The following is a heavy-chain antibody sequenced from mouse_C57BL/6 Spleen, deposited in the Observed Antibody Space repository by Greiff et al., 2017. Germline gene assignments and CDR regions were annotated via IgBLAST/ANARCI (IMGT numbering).Heavy chain of an antibody. D-gene: IGHD1-1*01. CDR1: GYTFTSYW. V-gene: IGHV1-69*01. Sequence: QVQLKQPGAELVMPGASVKLSCKASGYTFTSYWMHWVKQRPGQGLEWIGEIDPSDSYTNYNQKFKGKSTLTVDKSSSTAYMQLSSLTSEDSAVYYCAREDYGSSYGFDYWGQGTTLTVSS. CDR2: IDPSDSYT. CDR3: AREDYGSSYGFDY. J-gene: IGHJ2*01.